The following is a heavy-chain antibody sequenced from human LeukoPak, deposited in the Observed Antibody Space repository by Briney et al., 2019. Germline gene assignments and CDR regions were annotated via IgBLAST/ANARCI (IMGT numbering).Heavy chain of an antibody. V-gene: IGHV3-15*07. J-gene: IGHJ4*02. CDR2: IKSKTDGGTT. CDR3: TTDPSYRYGSGNPLN. CDR1: GFTFSNAW. D-gene: IGHD3-10*01. Sequence: KAGGSLRLSCAASGFTFSNAWMNWVRQAPGKGLEWVGRIKSKTDGGTTDYAAPVKGRFTISRDDSKNTLYLQMNSLKTEDTAVYYCTTDPSYRYGSGNPLNWGQGTLVTVSS.